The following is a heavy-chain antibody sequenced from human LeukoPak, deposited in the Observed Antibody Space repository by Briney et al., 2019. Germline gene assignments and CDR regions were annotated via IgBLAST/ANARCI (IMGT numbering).Heavy chain of an antibody. CDR1: GGSISSYY. CDR2: IYYSGST. V-gene: IGHV4-59*08. J-gene: IGHJ6*02. Sequence: SETLSLTCTVSGGSISSYYWSWIRQPPGKGLEWIGYIYYSGSTNYNPPLKSRVTISVDTSKNQFSLKLSSVTAADTAVYYCARLYGMDVWGQGTTVTVSS. CDR3: ARLYGMDV.